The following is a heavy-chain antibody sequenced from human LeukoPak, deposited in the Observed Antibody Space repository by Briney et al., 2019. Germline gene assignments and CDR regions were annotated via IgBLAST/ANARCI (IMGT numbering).Heavy chain of an antibody. CDR3: AKGNPVAGTSSWFDP. CDR2: ISGSGGSA. D-gene: IGHD6-19*01. CDR1: GFTFSSYA. Sequence: GGSLRLSCAASGFTFSSYAMSWVRQAPGKGLEWVSAISGSGGSAYYADSVKGRFTISRDNSKNTLYLQMNSLRAEDTAVYYCAKGNPVAGTSSWFDPWGQGTLVTVSS. J-gene: IGHJ5*02. V-gene: IGHV3-23*01.